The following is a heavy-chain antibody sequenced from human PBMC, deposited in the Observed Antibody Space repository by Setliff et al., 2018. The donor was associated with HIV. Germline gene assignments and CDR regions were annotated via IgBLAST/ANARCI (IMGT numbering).Heavy chain of an antibody. CDR1: GFTFSDYN. CDR2: IWIDGNRK. V-gene: IGHV3-33*01. J-gene: IGHJ4*02. CDR3: ATLARFAPDY. Sequence: GGSLRLSCAMSGFTFSDYNIYWVRQSPAKGLEWVALIWIDGNRKEYADSVKGRFTISRDKSKNTVYLQMSTLRAEDTAIYSCATLARFAPDYWSQGTQVTVSS.